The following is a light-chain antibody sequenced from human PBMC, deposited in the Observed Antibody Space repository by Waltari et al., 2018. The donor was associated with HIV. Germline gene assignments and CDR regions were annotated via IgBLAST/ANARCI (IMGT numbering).Light chain of an antibody. V-gene: IGLV2-14*01. CDR1: SSHVGGYNY. CDR2: EVS. CDR3: SSYTSTSTGV. J-gene: IGLJ1*01. Sequence: QSALTQPASVSGSPGQSITISCTGTSSHVGGYNYVSWYQQHPGKAPKFRIYEVSNRAAGFSKRFAGSNSGNTASLTSSGRQAEDGAEYYCSSYTSTSTGVFGTGTKVTVL.